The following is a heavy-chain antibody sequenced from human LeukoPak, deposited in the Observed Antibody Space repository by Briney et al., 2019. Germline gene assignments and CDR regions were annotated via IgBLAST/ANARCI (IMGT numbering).Heavy chain of an antibody. J-gene: IGHJ3*02. CDR3: ARDGHTAMVTGAFDI. D-gene: IGHD5-18*01. Sequence: SETLSLTCTVSGGSISSYYWSWIRQPPGKGLEWIGYIYYSGSTNYNPSLKSRVTISVDTSKNQFSLKLSSVTAADTAVYYCARDGHTAMVTGAFDIWGQGTMVTVSS. CDR1: GGSISSYY. CDR2: IYYSGST. V-gene: IGHV4-59*01.